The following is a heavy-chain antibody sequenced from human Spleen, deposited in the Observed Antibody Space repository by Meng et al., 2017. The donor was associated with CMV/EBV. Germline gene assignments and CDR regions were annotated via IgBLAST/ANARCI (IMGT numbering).Heavy chain of an antibody. V-gene: IGHV3-30*14. Sequence: SGFTFSGYSMHWVRQTPGKGLEWVAGISFDASNKYYTDSVKGRFTISRDNSKNTMDLQMSSLRPEDTAVYFCARDLGWEQLLEYFDYWGQGTLVTVSS. J-gene: IGHJ4*02. CDR2: ISFDASNK. D-gene: IGHD1-26*01. CDR3: ARDLGWEQLLEYFDY. CDR1: GFTFSGYS.